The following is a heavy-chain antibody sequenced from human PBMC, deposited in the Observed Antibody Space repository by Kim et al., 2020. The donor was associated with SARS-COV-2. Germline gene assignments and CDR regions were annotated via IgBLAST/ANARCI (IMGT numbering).Heavy chain of an antibody. J-gene: IGHJ5*02. CDR2: INAGNGNT. Sequence: ASVKVSCKASGYTFTSYAMHWVRQAPGQRLEWMGWINAGNGNTKYSQKFQGRVTITRDTSASTAYMELSSLRSEDTAVYYCARDRREDCSSTSCYAEFDPWGQGTLVTVSS. CDR3: ARDRREDCSSTSCYAEFDP. V-gene: IGHV1-3*01. D-gene: IGHD2-2*01. CDR1: GYTFTSYA.